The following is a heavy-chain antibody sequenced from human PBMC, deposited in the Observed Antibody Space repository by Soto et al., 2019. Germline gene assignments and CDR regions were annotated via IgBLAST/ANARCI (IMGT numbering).Heavy chain of an antibody. Sequence: EVQLVESGGGLVKPGGSLRLSCAASGFTFSSYSMNWVRQAPGKGLEWVSSISSSSSYIYYTDSVKGRFTISRDNAKNSLYLQMNSLRAEDTAVYYCARDEFVAARPNIYWGQGTLVTVSS. D-gene: IGHD6-6*01. V-gene: IGHV3-21*01. CDR2: ISSSSSYI. J-gene: IGHJ4*02. CDR3: ARDEFVAARPNIY. CDR1: GFTFSSYS.